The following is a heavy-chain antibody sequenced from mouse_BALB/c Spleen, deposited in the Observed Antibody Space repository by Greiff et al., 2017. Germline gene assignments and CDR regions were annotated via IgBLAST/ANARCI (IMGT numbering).Heavy chain of an antibody. CDR3: TRTSAGWFAY. V-gene: IGHV1S137*01. CDR1: GYTFTDYA. CDR2: ISTYYGDA. D-gene: IGHD6-1*01. Sequence: QVHVKQSGAELVRPGVSVKISCKGSGYTFTDYAMHWVKQSHAKSLEWIGVISTYYGDASYNQKFKGKATMTVDKSSSTAYMELARLTSEDSAVYYCTRTSAGWFAYWGQGTLVTVSA. J-gene: IGHJ3*01.